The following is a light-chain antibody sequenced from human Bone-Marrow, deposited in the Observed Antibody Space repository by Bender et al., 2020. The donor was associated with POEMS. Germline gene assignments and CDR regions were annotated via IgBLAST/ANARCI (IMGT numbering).Light chain of an antibody. V-gene: IGLV2-23*02. CDR2: EVF. J-gene: IGLJ1*01. CDR3: CSYAGSSTFYV. CDR1: GSDVGGYKY. Sequence: QSALTQPASVSGSPGQSITISCTGTGSDVGGYKYVSWYQHHPGKAPKLMIYEVFKRPSGVSNRFSGSKSGNTASLTISGLQAEDEADYYCCSYAGSSTFYVFGTGTKVTVL.